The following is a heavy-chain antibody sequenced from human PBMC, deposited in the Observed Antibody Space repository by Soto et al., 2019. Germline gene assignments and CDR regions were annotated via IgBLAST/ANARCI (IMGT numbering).Heavy chain of an antibody. J-gene: IGHJ4*02. CDR1: GFTFSDYY. CDR2: ISSTGSPI. V-gene: IGHV3-11*01. CDR3: ARAPSPSCRDDCYYNF. Sequence: PGGSLRLSCAASGFTFSDYYMTWIRQAPGTGLEWLSHISSTGSPIYYADSVKGRFTISRDNAKNSLYLQMNSLRADDTAVYYCARAPSPSCRDDCYYNFWGQGTLVTVSS. D-gene: IGHD2-21*01.